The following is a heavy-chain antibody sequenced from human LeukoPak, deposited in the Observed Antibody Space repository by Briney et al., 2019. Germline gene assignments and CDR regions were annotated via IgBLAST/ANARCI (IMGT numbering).Heavy chain of an antibody. CDR3: ARGLPSGTEN. V-gene: IGHV4-34*01. J-gene: IGHJ4*02. D-gene: IGHD3-10*01. CDR2: INHSGST. Sequence: PSETLSLTCTVSGGSISSYYWSWIRQPPGKGLEWIGEINHSGSTNYNPSLKSRVTISVDTSKNQFSLKLSSVTAADTAVYYCARGLPSGTENWGQGTLVTVSS. CDR1: GGSISSYY.